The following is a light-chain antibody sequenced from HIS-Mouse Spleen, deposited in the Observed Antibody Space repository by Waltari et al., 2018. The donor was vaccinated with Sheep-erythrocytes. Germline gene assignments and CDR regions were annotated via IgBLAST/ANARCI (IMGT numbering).Light chain of an antibody. CDR2: AAS. J-gene: IGKJ1*01. CDR1: QSSSSY. CDR3: QQSYGTPRT. Sequence: DIQMTQYPSSLSASVGDRVTITCRASQSSSSYLIWDQQKPGKAPKLLIYAASRWQRRVASRCSGSGAGTEFTLTISSLQSEALATFQRQQSYGTPRTVGQGTQGEI. V-gene: IGKV1-39*01.